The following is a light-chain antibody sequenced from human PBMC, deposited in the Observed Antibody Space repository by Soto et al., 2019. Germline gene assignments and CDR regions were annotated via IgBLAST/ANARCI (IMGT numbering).Light chain of an antibody. CDR3: QHYGGSFI. CDR1: QSVSSY. CDR2: GAS. V-gene: IGKV3-20*01. J-gene: IGKJ3*01. Sequence: EIVLTQSPATLSLSPGERATLSCRASQSVSSYLAWYQQKPGQAPRLLIYGASTRATGIPDRFSGSGSGTDFTLSISRLEPEDFAVYYCQHYGGSFIFGPGTKVDIK.